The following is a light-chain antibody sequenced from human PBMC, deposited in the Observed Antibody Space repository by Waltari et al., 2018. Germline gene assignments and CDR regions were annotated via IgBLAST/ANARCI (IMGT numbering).Light chain of an antibody. CDR1: QSVSSGW. J-gene: IGKJ1*01. CDR3: QQYGSSPRT. Sequence: EIVLPQFPGTLSLSPGERATPSCRASQSVSSGWLAWFQQKPGQAPRLLIYGASRRARGIPDRFRGSGSGTDFTLTISRVDPEDFALYFCQQYGSSPRTFGQGTKVEI. V-gene: IGKV3-20*01. CDR2: GAS.